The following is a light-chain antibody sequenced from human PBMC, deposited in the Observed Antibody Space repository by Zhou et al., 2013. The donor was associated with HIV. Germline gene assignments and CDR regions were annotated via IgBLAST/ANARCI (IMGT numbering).Light chain of an antibody. V-gene: IGKV1-5*01. CDR3: RQHNTFPQT. CDR1: QSISTW. Sequence: DIQMTQSRSTLSASVGDRVTITCRASQSISTWLAWYQQKPGKAPKRLIYLASSLQSGVPSRFSGSGSGTEFTLTISSLQLEDFATYYCRQHNTFPQTFGQGTKVEIK. J-gene: IGKJ1*01. CDR2: LAS.